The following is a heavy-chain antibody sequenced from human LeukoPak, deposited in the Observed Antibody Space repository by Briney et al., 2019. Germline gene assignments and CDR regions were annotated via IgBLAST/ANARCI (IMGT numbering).Heavy chain of an antibody. CDR3: ANLEPAVAAVGRAFDI. J-gene: IGHJ3*02. Sequence: GGSLRLSCAASGFTFSNYGMSWVRQAPGKGLEWVSTVGGGGGTTYYADSVKGRFTISRDNSKNTLYLQMNSLRAEDTAVYYCANLEPAVAAVGRAFDIWGPGTLITVSS. CDR2: VGGGGGTT. V-gene: IGHV3-23*01. D-gene: IGHD6-19*01. CDR1: GFTFSNYG.